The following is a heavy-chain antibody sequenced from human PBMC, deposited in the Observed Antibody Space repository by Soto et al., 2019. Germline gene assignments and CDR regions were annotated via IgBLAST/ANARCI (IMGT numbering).Heavy chain of an antibody. Sequence: SVKVSCKASGYTFTGYYMHWVRQAPGQGLEWMGGIIPIFGTANYAQKFQGRVTITADESTSTAYMELSSLRSEDTAVYYCAREDNGSGNFYYYYGMDVWGQGTTVTVSS. V-gene: IGHV1-69*13. J-gene: IGHJ6*02. CDR3: AREDNGSGNFYYYYGMDV. CDR2: IIPIFGTA. CDR1: GYTFTGYY. D-gene: IGHD3-10*01.